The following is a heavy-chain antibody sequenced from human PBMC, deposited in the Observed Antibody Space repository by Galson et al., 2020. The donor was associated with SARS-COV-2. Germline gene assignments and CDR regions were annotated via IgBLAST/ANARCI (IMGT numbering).Heavy chain of an antibody. CDR1: GGSISSGDYY. Sequence: ASETLSLTCTVSGGSISSGDYYWSWIRQPPGKGLEWIGYIYYSGSTYYNPSLKSRVTISVDTSKNQFSLKLSSVTAADTAVYYCARGSIEGFCSSTSCYLHWGQGTLVTVSS. CDR2: IYYSGST. D-gene: IGHD2-2*01. V-gene: IGHV4-30-4*01. J-gene: IGHJ4*02. CDR3: ARGSIEGFCSSTSCYLH.